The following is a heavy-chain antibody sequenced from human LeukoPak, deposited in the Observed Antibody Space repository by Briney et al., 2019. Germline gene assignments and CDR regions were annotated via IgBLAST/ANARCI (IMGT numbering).Heavy chain of an antibody. V-gene: IGHV1-69*13. Sequence: SVKVSCKASGGTFSSYAISWVRQAPGQGLEWLGGIFPIFGTANYAQKFQGRVTITADESTSTAYMELSSLRSEDTAVYYCATYYYDSSGYYSGYFQHWGQGTLVTVSS. CDR3: ATYYYDSSGYYSGYFQH. D-gene: IGHD3-22*01. CDR2: IFPIFGTA. J-gene: IGHJ1*01. CDR1: GGTFSSYA.